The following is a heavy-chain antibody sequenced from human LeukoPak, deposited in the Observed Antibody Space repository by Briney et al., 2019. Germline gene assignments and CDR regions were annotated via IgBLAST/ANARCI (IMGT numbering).Heavy chain of an antibody. CDR2: ISSSSSYI. V-gene: IGHV3-21*01. CDR3: ASEQSGNYYRPFDS. Sequence: GGSLRLSCAASGFTFSSYSMNWVRQAPGKGLEWVSSISSSSSYIYYADSVKGRFTISRDNAKSSLYLQMNSLRAEDTAVYYCASEQSGNYYRPFDSWGQGTLVTVSS. J-gene: IGHJ4*02. CDR1: GFTFSSYS. D-gene: IGHD1-26*01.